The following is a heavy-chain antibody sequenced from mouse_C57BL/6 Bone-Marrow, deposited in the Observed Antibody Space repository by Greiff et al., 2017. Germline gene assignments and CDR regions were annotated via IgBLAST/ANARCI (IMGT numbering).Heavy chain of an antibody. J-gene: IGHJ1*03. CDR2: FYPGSGSI. CDR1: GYTFNEYT. D-gene: IGHD1-1*01. V-gene: IGHV1-62-2*01. CDR3: ARHEANYYGSSQGYFDV. Sequence: QVQLQQSGAELVKPGASVKLSCKASGYTFNEYTIHWVQQRSGQGLEWIGWFYPGSGSIKYNEKFKDKATLTADKSSSTVYMELSRLTSEDSAVYFCARHEANYYGSSQGYFDVWGTGTTVTVSS.